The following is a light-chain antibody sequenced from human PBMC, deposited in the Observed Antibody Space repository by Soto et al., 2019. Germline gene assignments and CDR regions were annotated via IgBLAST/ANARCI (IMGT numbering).Light chain of an antibody. V-gene: IGLV2-23*01. CDR1: NTDVGDYNL. J-gene: IGLJ1*01. CDR2: EGT. CDR3: YSYAGENLYV. Sequence: QSVLTQPASVAGSPGQSITISCTGSNTDVGDYNLVSWFQQHPGKVPKLLIYEGTKRPSGLSDRFSGSKSGTTASLTISGLQAEDEAHYYCYSYAGENLYVFGTGTKVTVL.